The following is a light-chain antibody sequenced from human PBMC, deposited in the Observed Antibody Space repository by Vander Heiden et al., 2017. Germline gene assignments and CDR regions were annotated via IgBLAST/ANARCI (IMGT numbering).Light chain of an antibody. V-gene: IGLV1-40*01. CDR2: ENI. CDR1: SSNIGAGYD. J-gene: IGLJ3*02. Sequence: QSVLTRPPSVSGAPGQRATISCTGSSSNIGAGYDVHWYQQFPGTTPKLLVYENISRPSGVPDRFSGSESGTSASLAITGLQAEDEADYYCQSFDSSLSGWVFGGGTKLTVL. CDR3: QSFDSSLSGWV.